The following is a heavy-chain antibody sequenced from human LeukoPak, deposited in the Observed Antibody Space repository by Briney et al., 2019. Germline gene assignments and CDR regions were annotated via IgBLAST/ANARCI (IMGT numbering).Heavy chain of an antibody. J-gene: IGHJ5*02. CDR1: GYTFTSYG. V-gene: IGHV1-18*01. CDR3: AIWYYDFWSGYNH. Sequence: GASVKVSCKASGYTFTSYGISWLRQAPGQGLEWMGWISAYNGNTNYAQKLQGRVTMTTDTSTSTAYMELRSLRSDDTAVYYCAIWYYDFWSGYNHWGQGTLVTVSS. CDR2: ISAYNGNT. D-gene: IGHD3-3*01.